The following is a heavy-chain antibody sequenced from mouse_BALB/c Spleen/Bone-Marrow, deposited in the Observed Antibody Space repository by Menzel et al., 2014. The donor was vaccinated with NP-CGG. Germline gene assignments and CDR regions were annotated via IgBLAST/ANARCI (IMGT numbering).Heavy chain of an antibody. CDR2: IYPYNDVT. J-gene: IGHJ2*01. CDR1: GYTFTSYV. D-gene: IGHD2-4*01. CDR3: AREGMSTGDY. V-gene: IGHV1-14*01. Sequence: VQLKESGPELVKPGASVKMSCKASGYTFTSYVLHWVKQTPGQGLEWIGYIYPYNDVTKYNEKFKAKATLTSDKSSSTAYMELSSLTSEDSAVYYCAREGMSTGDYWGQGTTLTVSS.